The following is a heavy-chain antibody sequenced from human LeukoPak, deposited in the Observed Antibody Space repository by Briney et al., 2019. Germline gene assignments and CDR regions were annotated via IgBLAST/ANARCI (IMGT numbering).Heavy chain of an antibody. CDR3: ARHGSSRSYGA. CDR2: IYYTGST. CDR1: GGSISSYY. J-gene: IGHJ5*02. D-gene: IGHD1-26*01. V-gene: IGHV4-59*08. Sequence: PSETLSLTCTVSGGSISSYYWSWIRQPPGKGLEWIGYIYYTGSTNYNPSLKSRITISVDTSKNQFSLKLSSVTAADTAVYYCARHGSSRSYGAWGQGTLVTVSS.